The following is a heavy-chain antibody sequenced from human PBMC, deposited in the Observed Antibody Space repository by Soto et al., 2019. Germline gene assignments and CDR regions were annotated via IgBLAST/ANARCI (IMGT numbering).Heavy chain of an antibody. V-gene: IGHV1-24*01. CDR2: FDPEDGET. J-gene: IGHJ4*02. CDR1: GYTLTELS. CDR3: ATDRSRLGYCSSTSCLPFDY. D-gene: IGHD2-2*01. Sequence: ASVKVSCKVSGYTLTELSMHWVRQAPGKGLEWMGGFDPEDGETIYAQKFQGRVTMTEDTSTDTAYMELSSLRSEDTAVYYCATDRSRLGYCSSTSCLPFDYWGQGTLVTVSS.